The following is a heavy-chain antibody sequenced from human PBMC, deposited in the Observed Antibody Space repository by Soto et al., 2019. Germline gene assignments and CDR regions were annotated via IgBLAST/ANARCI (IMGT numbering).Heavy chain of an antibody. CDR3: ARDGAYTSDSGSYLRFPSVYNPKAGTESHDYYYYYGMDV. CDR2: IIPIFGTA. V-gene: IGHV1-69*13. D-gene: IGHD1-26*01. CDR1: GGTFSSYA. Sequence: ASVKVSCKASGGTFSSYAISWVRQAPGQGLEWMGGIIPIFGTANYAQKFQGRVTITADESTSTAYMELSSLRSEDTAVYYCARDGAYTSDSGSYLRFPSVYNPKAGTESHDYYYYYGMDVWGQGTTVTVSS. J-gene: IGHJ6*02.